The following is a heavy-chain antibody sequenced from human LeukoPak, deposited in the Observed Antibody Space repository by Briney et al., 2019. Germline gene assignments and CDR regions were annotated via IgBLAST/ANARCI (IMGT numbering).Heavy chain of an antibody. CDR3: ARVSSGSGTDP. V-gene: IGHV4-39*07. CDR2: IYYSGST. D-gene: IGHD3-10*01. Sequence: PSETLSLTCTVSGGSISSSSYYWGWIRQPPGKGLEWIGSIYYSGSTYYNPSLKSRVTISVDKSKNQFSLKLSSVTAADTAVYYCARVSSGSGTDPWGQGTLVTVSS. CDR1: GGSISSSSYY. J-gene: IGHJ5*02.